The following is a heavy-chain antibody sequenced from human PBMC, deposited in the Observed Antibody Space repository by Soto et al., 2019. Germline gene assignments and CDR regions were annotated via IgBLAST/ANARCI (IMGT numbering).Heavy chain of an antibody. J-gene: IGHJ5*02. V-gene: IGHV4-34*01. D-gene: IGHD3-3*01. CDR2: INHTGGT. CDR1: GGSVNGYY. CDR3: ATRITVFGLLIPPFDP. Sequence: SETLSLTCAVYGGSVNGYYWNWIRQPPGKGLEWILEINHTGGTNYNPSLKSRVTMSVDTSKNQFSLRLSSVTAAETAIYYCATRITVFGLLIPPFDPWGQGTQVTVSS.